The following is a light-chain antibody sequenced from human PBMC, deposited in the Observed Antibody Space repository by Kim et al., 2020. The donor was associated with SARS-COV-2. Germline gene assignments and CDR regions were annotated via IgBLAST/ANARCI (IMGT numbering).Light chain of an antibody. CDR3: QQYNKWPPWT. CDR1: QSVNSN. V-gene: IGKV3-15*01. Sequence: EIVMTQSPATLSASPGDRVTLSCRASQSVNSNLAWYQQKPGQAPRLLIYAASARATGLPARFSGSGSGTEFTLTISSLQSEDFAVYYCQQYNKWPPWTFGQGTKVDIK. CDR2: AAS. J-gene: IGKJ1*01.